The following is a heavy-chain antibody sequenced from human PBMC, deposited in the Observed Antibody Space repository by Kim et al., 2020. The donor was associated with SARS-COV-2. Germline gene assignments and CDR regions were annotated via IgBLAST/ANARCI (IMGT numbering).Heavy chain of an antibody. CDR2: ISYDGSNK. CDR1: GFTFSSYG. Sequence: GGSLRLSCAASGFTFSSYGMHWVRQAPGKGLEWVAVISYDGSNKYYADSVKGRFTISRDNSKNTLYLQMNSLRAEDTAVYYCAREIRRGYYGSGSYYPTILTDYYYGMDVWGQGTTVTVSS. V-gene: IGHV3-33*05. J-gene: IGHJ6*02. CDR3: AREIRRGYYGSGSYYPTILTDYYYGMDV. D-gene: IGHD3-10*01.